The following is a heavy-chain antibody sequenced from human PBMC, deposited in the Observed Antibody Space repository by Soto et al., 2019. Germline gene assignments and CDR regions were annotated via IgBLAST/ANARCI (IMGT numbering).Heavy chain of an antibody. CDR3: ASLSTVPAAMGGWFDP. J-gene: IGHJ5*02. CDR1: GGTFSSYA. V-gene: IGHV1-69*13. D-gene: IGHD2-2*01. Sequence: SVKVSCKASGGTFSSYAISWVRQAPGQGLEWMGGIIPIFGTANYAQKFQGRVTITADESTSTAYMELSSLGSEDTAVYYCASLSTVPAAMGGWFDPWGQGTLVTVSS. CDR2: IIPIFGTA.